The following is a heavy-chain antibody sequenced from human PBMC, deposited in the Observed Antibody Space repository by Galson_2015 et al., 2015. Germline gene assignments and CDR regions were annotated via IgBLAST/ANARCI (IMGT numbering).Heavy chain of an antibody. V-gene: IGHV3-49*04. Sequence: SLRLSCAASGFTFADYAVSWVRQVPGKGLEWLSVIKSKSYGETTAYAASVKGRFTISRDDSKSIAYLQMNSLKTEDTAVYYCTRVAYWGQGTLVTVSS. J-gene: IGHJ4*02. CDR1: GFTFADYA. CDR3: TRVAY. CDR2: IKSKSYGETT.